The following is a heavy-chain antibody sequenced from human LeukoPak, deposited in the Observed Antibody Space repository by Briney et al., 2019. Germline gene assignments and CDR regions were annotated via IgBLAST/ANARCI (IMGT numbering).Heavy chain of an antibody. J-gene: IGHJ4*02. CDR2: TYYRSKWYN. CDR3: ARGQQFCTNGVCYVSTFDY. CDR1: GDSVSSNNHI. V-gene: IGHV6-1*01. D-gene: IGHD2-8*01. Sequence: SQTLSLTCAISGDSVSSNNHIWNWLRQSPSRGLEWLGSTYYRSKWYNDYAVSVKSRITINPDTSKNQFSLKLSSVTAADTAVYYCARGQQFCTNGVCYVSTFDYWGQGTLVTVSS.